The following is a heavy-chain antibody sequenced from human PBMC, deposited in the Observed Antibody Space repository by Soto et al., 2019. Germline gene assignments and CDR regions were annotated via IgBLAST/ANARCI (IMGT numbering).Heavy chain of an antibody. Sequence: PSETLSLTCTVSGGSISSSSYYWGWIRQPPGKGLEWIGSIYYSGSTYYNPSLKSRVTISVDTSKNQFSLKLSSVTAADTAVYYCAGTWDTHYYDSSGYYDYWGQGTLVTVSS. CDR1: GGSISSSSYY. CDR3: AGTWDTHYYDSSGYYDY. CDR2: IYYSGST. V-gene: IGHV4-39*01. D-gene: IGHD3-22*01. J-gene: IGHJ4*02.